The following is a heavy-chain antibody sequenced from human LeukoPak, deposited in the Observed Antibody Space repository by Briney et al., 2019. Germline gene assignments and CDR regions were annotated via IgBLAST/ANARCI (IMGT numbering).Heavy chain of an antibody. CDR1: GFTFSSYA. Sequence: GGSLRLSCAASGFTFSSYAMSWFRQAPGKGLEWVSAISGSGGSTYYADSVKGRFTISRENSKNTLYLQINSLRAEDTAVYYCAKEKQYYDSSGPDAFDIWGQGTMVTVSS. D-gene: IGHD3-22*01. CDR3: AKEKQYYDSSGPDAFDI. V-gene: IGHV3-23*01. CDR2: ISGSGGST. J-gene: IGHJ3*02.